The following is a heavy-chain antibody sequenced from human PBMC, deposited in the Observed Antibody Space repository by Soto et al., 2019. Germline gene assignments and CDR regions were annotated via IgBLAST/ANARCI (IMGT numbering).Heavy chain of an antibody. D-gene: IGHD5-12*01. V-gene: IGHV1-2*04. J-gene: IGHJ6*03. CDR2: INPNGGVT. CDR3: ARESGGATATLDYYYFYMDV. CDR1: GDSFNDYY. Sequence: QVQLVQSGAEVRKPGASVTVSCRSSGDSFNDYYIHWVRQAPGQGFGWMGWINPNGGVTKYAQKFQGWATITRDTAIRTVYMQLSRLRSDDTAVYYCARESGGATATLDYYYFYMDVWGTGTTVTVSS.